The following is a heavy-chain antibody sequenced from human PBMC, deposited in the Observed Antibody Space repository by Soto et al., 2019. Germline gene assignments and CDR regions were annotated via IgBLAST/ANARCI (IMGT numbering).Heavy chain of an antibody. CDR3: ARASQCKSYFDCFAWLDY. Sequence: SETLSLTCTVSGDSISGLYWTWIRQPPGKGLEWIGRIYSSGETNYNPSLTGRVIMSLGTSKNQFSLKLTSVTAADTAVYYCARASQCKSYFDCFAWLDYWGQGTLVTVSS. J-gene: IGHJ4*02. CDR1: GDSISGLY. D-gene: IGHD3-9*01. CDR2: IYSSGET. V-gene: IGHV4-4*07.